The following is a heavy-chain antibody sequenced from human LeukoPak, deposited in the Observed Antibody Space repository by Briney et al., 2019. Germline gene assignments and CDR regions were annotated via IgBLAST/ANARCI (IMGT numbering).Heavy chain of an antibody. CDR2: IYSGGST. V-gene: IGHV3-66*01. Sequence: PGGSLRLSCAASGFTVSRNYMSWVRQAPGKGLEWVSVIYSGGSTYYADSVKGRFTISRDNSKNTLYLQMNSLRAEDTAVYYCATASSGPYYFDYWGQGTLVTVSS. D-gene: IGHD3-22*01. CDR3: ATASSGPYYFDY. J-gene: IGHJ4*02. CDR1: GFTVSRNY.